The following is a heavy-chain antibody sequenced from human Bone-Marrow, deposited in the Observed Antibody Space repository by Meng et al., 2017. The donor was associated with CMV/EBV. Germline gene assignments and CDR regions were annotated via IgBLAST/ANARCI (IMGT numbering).Heavy chain of an antibody. CDR1: GDSASSDSAA. V-gene: IGHV6-1*01. Sequence: SQTPSLTCALSGDSASSDSAAWNWIRQSPSRGLEWLGRTYYRSKWYNDYAISVKSRITINPDTSKNQFSLQLNSVTPEDTAVYYCARYYYARGGCYYTEGFYHGLDVWGQGTTVTVFS. D-gene: IGHD3-22*01. CDR2: TYYRSKWYN. J-gene: IGHJ6*02. CDR3: ARYYYARGGCYYTEGFYHGLDV.